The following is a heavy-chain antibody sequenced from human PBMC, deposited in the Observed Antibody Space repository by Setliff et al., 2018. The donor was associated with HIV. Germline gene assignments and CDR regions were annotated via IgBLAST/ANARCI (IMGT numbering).Heavy chain of an antibody. D-gene: IGHD3-10*01. Sequence: SETLSLTCTVSGGSISTSRYYWGWIRQPPGKGREWIGSINDRGIPYYNPSLKSPAAICVDPSKNQIPRKLSSVTAADTAIYFWARDAPADGGNPGRFQRWGQGTLVTVSS. V-gene: IGHV4-39*06. CDR1: GGSISTSRYY. CDR2: INDRGIP. CDR3: ARDAPADGGNPGRFQR. J-gene: IGHJ1*01.